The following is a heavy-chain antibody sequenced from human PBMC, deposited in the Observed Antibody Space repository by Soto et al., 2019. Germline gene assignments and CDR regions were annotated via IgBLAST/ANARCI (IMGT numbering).Heavy chain of an antibody. D-gene: IGHD2-21*02. J-gene: IGHJ4*02. Sequence: VGSLRLSCAVSGFTFGSYWMNWVRLIPGKGLEWVAYIKPDGSATYYVDSVKGRFTISRDNAKNSLCLQMNSLRVEDTSVYYCARAGYCGPGCYYYFDYWGQGTLVTVSS. V-gene: IGHV3-7*01. CDR2: IKPDGSAT. CDR3: ARAGYCGPGCYYYFDY. CDR1: GFTFGSYW.